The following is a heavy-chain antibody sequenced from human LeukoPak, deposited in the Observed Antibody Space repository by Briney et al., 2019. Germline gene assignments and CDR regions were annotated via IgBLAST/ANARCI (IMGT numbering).Heavy chain of an antibody. V-gene: IGHV5-51*01. Sequence: EEALKISCKGSGYSFTTYWIGWVRPMPGKGLELMGINYPGDSDTKYSPSFQGQVTISADKSISTAYLQWSSLKASDTAMYYCARRASTGLDYWGQGTLVTVSA. CDR3: ARRASTGLDY. CDR1: GYSFTTYW. CDR2: NYPGDSDT. J-gene: IGHJ4*02. D-gene: IGHD1-1*01.